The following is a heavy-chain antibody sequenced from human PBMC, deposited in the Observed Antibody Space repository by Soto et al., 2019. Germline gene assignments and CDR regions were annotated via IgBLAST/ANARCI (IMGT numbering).Heavy chain of an antibody. V-gene: IGHV4-59*01. J-gene: IGHJ3*02. CDR3: ARDQRLLGFYDYVWGSYRPRGGDAFDI. CDR2: IYYSGST. CDR1: GGSISSYY. Sequence: SETLSLTCTVSGGSISSYYWSWIRQPPGKGLEWIGYIYYSGSTNYNPSLKSRVTISVDTSKNQFSLKLSSVTAADTAVYYCARDQRLLGFYDYVWGSYRPRGGDAFDIWGQGTMVTISS. D-gene: IGHD3-16*02.